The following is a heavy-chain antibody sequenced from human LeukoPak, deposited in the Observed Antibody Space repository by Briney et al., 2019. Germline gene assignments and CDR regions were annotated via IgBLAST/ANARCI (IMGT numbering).Heavy chain of an antibody. V-gene: IGHV3-48*01. J-gene: IGHJ4*02. CDR1: GFTFSSYG. CDR2: ISSSSSTI. CDR3: ARDRGGTDDFWSGYYTGYFDY. Sequence: GGSLRLSCAASGFTFSSYGMHWVRQAPGKGLEWVSYISSSSSTIYYADSVKGRFTISRDNAKNSLYLQMNSLRVEDTAVFYCARDRGGTDDFWSGYYTGYFDYWGQGTLVTVSS. D-gene: IGHD3-3*01.